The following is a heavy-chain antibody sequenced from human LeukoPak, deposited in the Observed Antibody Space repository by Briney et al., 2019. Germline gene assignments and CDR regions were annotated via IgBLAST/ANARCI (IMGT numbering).Heavy chain of an antibody. CDR1: GGSFSGYY. CDR2: INHSGST. CDR3: VRESTTVAGTFDY. J-gene: IGHJ4*02. Sequence: PSETLSLTYAVYGGSFSGYYWSWIRQPPGKGLECIGEINHSGSTNYNPSLKSRVPISVDTSKNQFSLKLSSVTAADTAMYYCVRESTTVAGTFDYWGQGTLVTVSS. D-gene: IGHD1-1*01. V-gene: IGHV4-34*01.